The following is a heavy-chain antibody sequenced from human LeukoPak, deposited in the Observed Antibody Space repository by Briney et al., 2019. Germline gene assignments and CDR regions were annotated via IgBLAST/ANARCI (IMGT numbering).Heavy chain of an antibody. V-gene: IGHV3-23*01. CDR3: AKDPGGYTGRPKYYFDY. J-gene: IGHJ4*02. CDR2: ISGSGANA. Sequence: GGSLRLSCAASGFTFSSYAMNWVRQAPGKGLEWVSAISGSGANAYYADSVKGRFTISRDNSKNTLYLHMNSLRAEDTAVYYCAKDPGGYTGRPKYYFDYWGQGTLVTVSS. D-gene: IGHD5-12*01. CDR1: GFTFSSYA.